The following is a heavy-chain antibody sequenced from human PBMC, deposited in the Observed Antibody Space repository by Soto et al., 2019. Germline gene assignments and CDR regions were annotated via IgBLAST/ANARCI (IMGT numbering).Heavy chain of an antibody. CDR3: ARDVPDTNLFFYYYGMDF. Sequence: QIYLVQSGAEVREPGASVKVSCKASGYSFTAYGISWVRQAPGKGLEWLVWISTDNGNTNYAHNLQGRVSMTTDPSTSTASMELWSLGSDDTAVYYCARDVPDTNLFFYYYGMDFWGQGTTVTVSS. CDR1: GYSFTAYG. CDR2: ISTDNGNT. D-gene: IGHD2-21*01. J-gene: IGHJ6*02. V-gene: IGHV1-18*01.